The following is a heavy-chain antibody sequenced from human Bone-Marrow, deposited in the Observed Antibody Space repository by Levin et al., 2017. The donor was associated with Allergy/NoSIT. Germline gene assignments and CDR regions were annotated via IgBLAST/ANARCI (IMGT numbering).Heavy chain of an antibody. CDR3: ARGFHGGNSVWWVYFDY. Sequence: RSGGSLRLSCKASGGTFSSYAISWVRQAPGQGLEWMGGIIPIFGTANYAQKFQGRVTITADESTSTAYMELSSLRSEDTAVYYCARGFHGGNSVWWVYFDYWGQGTLVTVSS. D-gene: IGHD4-23*01. J-gene: IGHJ4*02. V-gene: IGHV1-69*01. CDR1: GGTFSSYA. CDR2: IIPIFGTA.